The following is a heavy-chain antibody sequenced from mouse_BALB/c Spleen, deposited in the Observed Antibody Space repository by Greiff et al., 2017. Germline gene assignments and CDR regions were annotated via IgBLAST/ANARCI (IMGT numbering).Heavy chain of an antibody. CDR3: ARDYYGSSPYYAMDY. CDR2: ISSGGSYT. J-gene: IGHJ4*01. Sequence: EVMLVESGGGLVKPGGSLKLSCAASGFTFSSYAMSWVRQTPEKRLEWVATISSGGSYTYYPDSVKGRFTISRDNAKNTLYLQMSSLRSEDTAMYYCARDYYGSSPYYAMDYWGQGTSVTVSS. V-gene: IGHV5-9-1*01. D-gene: IGHD1-1*01. CDR1: GFTFSSYA.